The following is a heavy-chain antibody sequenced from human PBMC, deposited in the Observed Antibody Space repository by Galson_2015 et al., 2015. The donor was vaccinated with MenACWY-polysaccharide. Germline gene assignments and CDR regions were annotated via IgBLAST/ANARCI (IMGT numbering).Heavy chain of an antibody. Sequence: SLRLSCAASGFTFSSYAMSWVRQAPGKGLEWVSTISGSGGSTYYADSVKGRFTISRDNSKNTLYLQTNSLRAEDTAVYYCAKSWLSSWYYFDYWGQGTLVTVSS. CDR3: AKSWLSSWYYFDY. V-gene: IGHV3-23*01. D-gene: IGHD2/OR15-2a*01. CDR1: GFTFSSYA. CDR2: ISGSGGST. J-gene: IGHJ4*02.